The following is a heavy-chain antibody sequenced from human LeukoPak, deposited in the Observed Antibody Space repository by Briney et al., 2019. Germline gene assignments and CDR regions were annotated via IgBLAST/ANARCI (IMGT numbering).Heavy chain of an antibody. J-gene: IGHJ3*02. V-gene: IGHV3-33*01. Sequence: PGGSLRLSCAASGFTFSSYGMNWVRQAPGKGLEWVAVIWYDGSNKYYADSVKGRFTVTRDNSKNTLYLQMNSLRAEDTAVYYWARDPGDYVGNDAFDIWGQGTMVTVSS. CDR3: ARDPGDYVGNDAFDI. D-gene: IGHD4-17*01. CDR2: IWYDGSNK. CDR1: GFTFSSYG.